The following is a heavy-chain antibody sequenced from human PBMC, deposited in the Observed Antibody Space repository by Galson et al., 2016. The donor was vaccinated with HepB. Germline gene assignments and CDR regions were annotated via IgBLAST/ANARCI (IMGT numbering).Heavy chain of an antibody. CDR2: VYYSGTT. V-gene: IGHV4-59*01. Sequence: SETLSLTCAVSGGSLSTYYWSWIRQPPGKGLEWIGYVYYSGTTNYNPSLKSRLTISLDTSTNQFSLKLSSVTAADPAVYFCARGGQWLGDHIWGQGTLVTVSS. D-gene: IGHD3-10*01. CDR1: GGSLSTYY. CDR3: ARGGQWLGDHI. J-gene: IGHJ4*02.